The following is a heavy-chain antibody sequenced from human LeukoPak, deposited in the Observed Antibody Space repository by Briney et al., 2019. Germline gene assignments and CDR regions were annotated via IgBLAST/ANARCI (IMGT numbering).Heavy chain of an antibody. CDR3: ARDGALYCSSTSCYPGRDYYYYYMDV. CDR1: GGTFCSYA. V-gene: IGHV1-69*01. Sequence: SVKVSCKQSGGTFCSYAISWVRQGPGQGLEWLERLIPIFGTANYAQTFDGRVTITADESTSTAYMELSSLRSEDTAVYYCARDGALYCSSTSCYPGRDYYYYYMDVWGKGTTVTVSS. D-gene: IGHD2-2*01. J-gene: IGHJ6*03. CDR2: LIPIFGTA.